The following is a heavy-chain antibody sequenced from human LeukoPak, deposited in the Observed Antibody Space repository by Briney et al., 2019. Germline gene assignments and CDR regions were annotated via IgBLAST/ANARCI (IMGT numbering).Heavy chain of an antibody. CDR1: GFTFSNYA. D-gene: IGHD3-22*01. V-gene: IGHV3-23*01. Sequence: GRSLRLSCAASGFTFSNYAMSWVRQAPGKGLEWVAAMSESGSSTWYADSVKGRLTISRDNSKNALFLQMNSLRAEDTAVYYCAKDLYDSSGSRYDYWGQGTLVTVSS. CDR3: AKDLYDSSGSRYDY. CDR2: MSESGSST. J-gene: IGHJ4*02.